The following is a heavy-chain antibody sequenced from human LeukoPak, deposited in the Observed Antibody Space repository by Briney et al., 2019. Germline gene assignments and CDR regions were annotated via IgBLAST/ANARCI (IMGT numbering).Heavy chain of an antibody. D-gene: IGHD2-2*01. CDR2: ISGSGVST. CDR1: GFAFSSYA. Sequence: GGSLRLSCAASGFAFSSYAMSWVRQAPGKGLEWVSSISGSGVSTYYADSEKGRFTISRDNSKNTLYLQMNSLRAEDTAVYYCAKSGGYCSSTSCYRPFDYWGQGTLVTVSS. J-gene: IGHJ4*02. V-gene: IGHV3-23*01. CDR3: AKSGGYCSSTSCYRPFDY.